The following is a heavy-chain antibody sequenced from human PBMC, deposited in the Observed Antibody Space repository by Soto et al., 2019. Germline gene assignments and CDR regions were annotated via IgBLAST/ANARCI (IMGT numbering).Heavy chain of an antibody. CDR2: FSGRSKST. V-gene: IGHV3-23*01. CDR3: AKGIDCGADCHSYDTFDI. D-gene: IGHD2-21*02. Sequence: GGSLRLSCAASGFTVNNTAMTWVRQAPGKGLEWVSAFSGRSKSTYYATSVKGRFTISKDNSKNTLYLQMNSLRAEDTALYYCAKGIDCGADCHSYDTFDIWGQGTGVTV. J-gene: IGHJ3*02. CDR1: GFTVNNTA.